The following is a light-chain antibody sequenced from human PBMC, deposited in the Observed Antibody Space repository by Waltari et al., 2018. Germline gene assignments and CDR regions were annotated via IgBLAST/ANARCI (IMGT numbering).Light chain of an antibody. CDR3: SAYTSSATLA. J-gene: IGLJ2*01. CDR1: TSASGFPTP. V-gene: IGLV2-14*03. CDR2: DVN. Sequence: SPLTQPASLSGAHVPSITTSCTGTTSASGFPTPVSWYQQHPGQAPRLLIYDVNSPPSGVSNRFSGSKSGNTASLTISVLQAYDEAHYYCSAYTSSATLAFCGGTGLTVL.